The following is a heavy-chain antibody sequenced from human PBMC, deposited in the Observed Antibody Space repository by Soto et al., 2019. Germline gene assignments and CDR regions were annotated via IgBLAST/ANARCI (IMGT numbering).Heavy chain of an antibody. V-gene: IGHV1-69*01. CDR2: IIPVFGTT. CDR1: GGTFKNNG. Sequence: QVHLVQSGAEVKKAGSSVKVSCKAPGGTFKNNGISWVRQAPGQGREWMGGIIPVFGTTKYAQKFQGRLTITADDSTSTAYMELSSLRYEDTAVYYCARENGVAVGTILYYFDYWGQGTLVTVSS. CDR3: ARENGVAVGTILYYFDY. J-gene: IGHJ4*02. D-gene: IGHD1-1*01.